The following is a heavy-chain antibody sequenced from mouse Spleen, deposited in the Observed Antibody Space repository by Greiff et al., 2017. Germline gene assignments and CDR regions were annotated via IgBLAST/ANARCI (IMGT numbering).Heavy chain of an antibody. V-gene: IGHV3-8*01. CDR3: ARCHGTLKGYFDV. J-gene: IGHJ1*01. D-gene: IGHD4-1*01. Sequence: EVNVVESGPGLAKPSQTLSLTCSVTGYSITSDYWNWIRKFPGNKLEYMGYISYSGSTYYNPSLKSRISITRDTSKNQYYLQLNSVTTEDTATYYCARCHGTLKGYFDVWGAGTTVTVSS. CDR2: ISYSGST. CDR1: GYSITSDY.